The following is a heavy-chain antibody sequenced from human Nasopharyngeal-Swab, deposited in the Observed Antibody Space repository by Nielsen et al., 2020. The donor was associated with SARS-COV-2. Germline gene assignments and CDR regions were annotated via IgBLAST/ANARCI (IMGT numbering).Heavy chain of an antibody. Sequence: ASVKVSCKASGYTFTGYYMHWVRQAPGQGLEWMGWINPNSGGTNYAQKFQGWVTMTRDTSISTAYMELSRLRSDDTAVYYCARLPRGSSSWYYFDYWGQRTLVTVSS. CDR2: INPNSGGT. J-gene: IGHJ4*02. D-gene: IGHD6-13*01. CDR3: ARLPRGSSSWYYFDY. V-gene: IGHV1-2*04. CDR1: GYTFTGYY.